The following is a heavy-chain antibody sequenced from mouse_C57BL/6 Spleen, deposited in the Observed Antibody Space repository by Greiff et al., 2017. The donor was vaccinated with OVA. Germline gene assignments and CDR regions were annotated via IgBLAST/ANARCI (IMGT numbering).Heavy chain of an antibody. CDR2: IYPGDGDT. V-gene: IGHV1-82*01. D-gene: IGHD1-1*01. J-gene: IGHJ1*03. CDR3: ARSILLYGSSQGTYVDV. CDR1: GYAFSSSW. Sequence: VHLVESGPELVKPGASVKISCKASGYAFSSSWMNWVKQRPGKGLEWIGRIYPGDGDTNYNGKFKGKATLTADKSSSTAYMQLSSLTSEDSAVYFCARSILLYGSSQGTYVDVWGTGTTVTVSS.